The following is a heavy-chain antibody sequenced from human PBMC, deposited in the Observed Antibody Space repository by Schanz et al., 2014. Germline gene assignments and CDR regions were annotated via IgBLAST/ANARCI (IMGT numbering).Heavy chain of an antibody. J-gene: IGHJ6*03. D-gene: IGHD3-10*01. CDR3: AKGSRSGSKVMDV. CDR1: GFNSDDYA. V-gene: IGHV3-9*02. Sequence: QLLESGGGVVRPGGSLRLSCTASGFNSDDYAMHWVRQAPGKGLEWVSNIPWNGAAIGYAGSVRGRFTISRDSAKNSLYLQMNSLRPEDTALYYCAKGSRSGSKVMDVWGKGTTVTVSS. CDR2: IPWNGAAI.